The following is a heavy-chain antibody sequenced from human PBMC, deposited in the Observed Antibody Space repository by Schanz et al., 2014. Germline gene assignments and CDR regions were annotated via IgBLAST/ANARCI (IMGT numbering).Heavy chain of an antibody. CDR3: AKDISDTSGKDDY. CDR1: GFSFGTYA. D-gene: IGHD3-22*01. Sequence: EVHLLESGGGLVQPGGSLRLSCAASGFSFGTYAMSWVRQAPGKGLLWVSSISGTGGDDTYYADSVKGRFTISRDNSKNTLFLQMNSLRVEDSAIYYCAKDISDTSGKDDYWGQGTLVTVSP. J-gene: IGHJ4*02. V-gene: IGHV3-23*01. CDR2: ISGTGGDDT.